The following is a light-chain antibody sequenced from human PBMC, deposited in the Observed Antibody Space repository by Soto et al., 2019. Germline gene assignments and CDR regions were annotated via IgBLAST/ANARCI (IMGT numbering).Light chain of an antibody. J-gene: IGKJ5*01. CDR1: QSVSSN. V-gene: IGKV3D-15*01. CDR2: GAS. CDR3: QRYNNWPPST. Sequence: EILMTQSPATLSVSPGERATLSCRASQSVSSNLAWYQQKPGQAPRLLIFGASTRATGIPARFSGSGSGTEFTLTISSLQSEDFAVYFCQRYNNWPPSTFGQGTRLEIK.